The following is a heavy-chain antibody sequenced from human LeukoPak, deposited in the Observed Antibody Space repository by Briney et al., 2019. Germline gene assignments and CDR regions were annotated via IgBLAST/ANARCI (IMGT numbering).Heavy chain of an antibody. CDR1: GFTFSSYG. Sequence: GGSLRLSCAASGFTFSSYGIHWARQAPGKGLEWVAFISYDGSYKDYADSVMERFTISRDNSKNTLYLQMNSLRPDDTALYSCGKGHRILAAAGFDFWGQGTLVTVSS. CDR3: GKGHRILAAAGFDF. V-gene: IGHV3-30*18. CDR2: ISYDGSYK. D-gene: IGHD1-26*01. J-gene: IGHJ4*03.